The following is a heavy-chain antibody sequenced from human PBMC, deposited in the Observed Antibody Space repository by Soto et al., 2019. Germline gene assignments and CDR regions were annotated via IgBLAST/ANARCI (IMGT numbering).Heavy chain of an antibody. CDR3: ARVGSYHSTAFDI. V-gene: IGHV4-31*03. D-gene: IGHD3-10*01. CDR2: IYYSGST. CDR1: GGSISSGGYY. Sequence: QVQLQESGPGLVKPSQTLSLTCTVSGGSISSGGYYWSRIRQHPGKGLEWIGNIYYSGSTYYNPSLKSRVTISVDTSKNQFSLELSSVTAADTAVYYCARVGSYHSTAFDIWGQGTMVTVSS. J-gene: IGHJ3*02.